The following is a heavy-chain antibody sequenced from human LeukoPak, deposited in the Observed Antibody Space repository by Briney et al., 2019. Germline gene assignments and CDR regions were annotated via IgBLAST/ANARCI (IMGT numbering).Heavy chain of an antibody. D-gene: IGHD6-13*01. CDR3: ARGGYSSSWYRAEYFQH. V-gene: IGHV3-48*01. Sequence: PGGSLRLSCAASGFTFSSYSMIWIRQAPGKGLEWVSYISSSSSTIYYADSVKGRFTISRDNAKNSLYLQMNSLRAEDTAVYYCARGGYSSSWYRAEYFQHWGQGTLVTVSS. CDR1: GFTFSSYS. CDR2: ISSSSSTI. J-gene: IGHJ1*01.